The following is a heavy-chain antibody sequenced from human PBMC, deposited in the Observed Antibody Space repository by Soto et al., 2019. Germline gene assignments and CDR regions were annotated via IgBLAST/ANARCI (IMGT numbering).Heavy chain of an antibody. J-gene: IGHJ6*02. V-gene: IGHV3-74*01. Sequence: GGSLRLSCAASGFTFSNAWMNWVRQAPGKGLVWVSRINSDGSSTSYADSVKGRFTISRDNSKSTLYLQMNSLRAEDTALYYCAKGRSYYYYYGVDVWGQGTTVTVSS. CDR1: GFTFSNAW. CDR2: INSDGSST. CDR3: AKGRSYYYYYGVDV.